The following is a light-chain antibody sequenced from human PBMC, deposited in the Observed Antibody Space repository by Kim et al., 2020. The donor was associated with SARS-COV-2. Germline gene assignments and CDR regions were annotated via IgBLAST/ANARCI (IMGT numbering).Light chain of an antibody. Sequence: VAPGKTARITWGGDNRGAKSGHWYKKKPGQAPVVVIYYDSGRTSGIPERFSGSNSGKTATLTISRVEAGDEADYYCQVWDRTSDRVFGGGTQLTVL. CDR1: NRGAKS. CDR2: YDS. CDR3: QVWDRTSDRV. J-gene: IGLJ3*02. V-gene: IGLV3-21*04.